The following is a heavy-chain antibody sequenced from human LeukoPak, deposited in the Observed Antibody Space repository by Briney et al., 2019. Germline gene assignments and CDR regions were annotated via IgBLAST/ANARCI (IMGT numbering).Heavy chain of an antibody. Sequence: GGSLRLSCAASGFTFSSYAMSWVRQAPGKGLEWVSAISGSGGSTYYADSVKGRFTISRDNSKNTLYLQMNSLRAEDTAVYYCANRDYNGSGSYYAPFDYWGQGTLVTVSS. J-gene: IGHJ4*02. D-gene: IGHD3-10*01. CDR2: ISGSGGST. V-gene: IGHV3-23*01. CDR1: GFTFSSYA. CDR3: ANRDYNGSGSYYAPFDY.